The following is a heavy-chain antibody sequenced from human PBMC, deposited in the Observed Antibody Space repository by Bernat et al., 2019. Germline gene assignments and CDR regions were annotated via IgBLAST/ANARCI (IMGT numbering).Heavy chain of an antibody. CDR3: ARTPKGQWLVLGGFAP. V-gene: IGHV3-48*01. CDR1: GFTFSSYS. Sequence: EVQLVESGGGLVQPGGSLRLSCAASGFTFSSYSMNWVRQAPGKGLEWVSYISSSSSTIYYADSVKGRFTISSDNAKNSLYLQMNSLRAEDTAVYYCARTPKGQWLVLGGFAPWGQGTLVTVSS. J-gene: IGHJ5*02. CDR2: ISSSSSTI. D-gene: IGHD6-19*01.